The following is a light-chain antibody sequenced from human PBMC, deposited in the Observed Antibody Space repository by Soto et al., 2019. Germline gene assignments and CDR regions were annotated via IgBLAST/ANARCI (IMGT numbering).Light chain of an antibody. CDR1: SSDVGANNY. V-gene: IGLV2-8*01. Sequence: QSVLTQPPSASGSPGQSVTISCTGTSSDVGANNYVSWHQQHPGKAPKLMMYEVTKRHSGVPDRFSGSKSGNTAYLTVSGLHAEDEADYYCSSYAGTNRVFGTGTKLTVL. CDR2: EVT. CDR3: SSYAGTNRV. J-gene: IGLJ1*01.